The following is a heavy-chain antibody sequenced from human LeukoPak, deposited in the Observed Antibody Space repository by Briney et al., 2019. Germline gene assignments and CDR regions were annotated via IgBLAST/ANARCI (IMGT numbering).Heavy chain of an antibody. CDR1: GYTFTAYY. Sequence: ASVNVSCKASGYTFTAYYIHWVRQAPGQGLEWIGWINTISGGTNYAQKFQGRVTMTRNTSISTAYMELSSLRSEDTAVYYCARRTYSYGSGSYYRVDAFDIWGQGTMVTVSS. D-gene: IGHD3-10*01. CDR3: ARRTYSYGSGSYYRVDAFDI. CDR2: INTISGGT. V-gene: IGHV1-2*02. J-gene: IGHJ3*02.